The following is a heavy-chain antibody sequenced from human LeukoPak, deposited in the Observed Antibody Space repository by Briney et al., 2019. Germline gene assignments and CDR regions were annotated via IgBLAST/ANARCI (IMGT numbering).Heavy chain of an antibody. D-gene: IGHD2-2*02. CDR1: GGSISSYY. CDR2: IYYSGST. Sequence: SETLSLTCTVSGGSISSYYWSWIRQPPGKGLEWIGYIYYSGSTNYNPSLKSRVTTSVDTSKNQFSLKLSSVTAADTAVYYCARGYCSSTSCYRQVGYWGQGTLVTVSS. J-gene: IGHJ4*02. V-gene: IGHV4-59*01. CDR3: ARGYCSSTSCYRQVGY.